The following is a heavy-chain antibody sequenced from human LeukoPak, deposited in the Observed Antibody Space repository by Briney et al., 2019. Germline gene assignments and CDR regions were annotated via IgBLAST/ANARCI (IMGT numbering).Heavy chain of an antibody. V-gene: IGHV3-23*01. J-gene: IGHJ6*02. CDR2: ISGSGGST. CDR1: GFTFSSYA. Sequence: PGGSLRLSCAASGFTFSSYAMSWVRQAPGKGLEWVSDISGSGGSTYYADSVKGRFTISRDNSKNTLYLQMNSLRAEDTAVYYCAKDLEPELIAAACGMDVWGQGTTVTVSS. CDR3: AKDLEPELIAAACGMDV. D-gene: IGHD6-13*01.